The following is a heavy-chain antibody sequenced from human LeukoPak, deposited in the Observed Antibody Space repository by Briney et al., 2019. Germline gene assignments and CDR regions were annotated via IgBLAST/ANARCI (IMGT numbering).Heavy chain of an antibody. CDR3: AKYDCSSTSCYFDY. J-gene: IGHJ4*02. Sequence: GGSLRLSCAASGYTFSSYSMNWVRQAPGKGLEWVSAISGSGGSTYYADSVKGRFTISRDNSKNTLYLQMNSLRAEDTAVYYCAKYDCSSTSCYFDYWGQGTLVTVSS. CDR2: ISGSGGST. V-gene: IGHV3-23*01. CDR1: GYTFSSYS. D-gene: IGHD2-2*01.